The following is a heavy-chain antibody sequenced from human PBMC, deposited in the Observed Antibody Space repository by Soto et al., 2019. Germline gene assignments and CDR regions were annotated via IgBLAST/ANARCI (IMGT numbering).Heavy chain of an antibody. CDR3: ARGSSLGARTIDF. V-gene: IGHV3-74*01. D-gene: IGHD1-26*01. CDR2: INTDGTTT. CDR1: GFTFSSHW. J-gene: IGHJ4*02. Sequence: PGGSLRLSCAASGFTFSSHWMHWVRQAPGKGLVWVSRINTDGTTTAYADSVKGRFTISRDNAKNTLYLQMNSLRADDTSIYYCARGSSLGARTIDFWGLGTLVTVSS.